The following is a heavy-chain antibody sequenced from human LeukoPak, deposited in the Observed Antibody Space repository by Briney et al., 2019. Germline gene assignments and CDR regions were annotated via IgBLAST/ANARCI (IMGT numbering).Heavy chain of an antibody. CDR2: IKHDGSEK. CDR3: ARAYKEDY. D-gene: IGHD1-14*01. V-gene: IGHV3-7*04. Sequence: GGSLRLSCSASGFTFSTFWMNWVRQAPGKALEWVANIKHDGSEKYYVDSVKGRFTISRDNAKNSLYLQMNSLRAEDTAVYYCARAYKEDYWGQGTLVTVSA. CDR1: GFTFSTFW. J-gene: IGHJ4*02.